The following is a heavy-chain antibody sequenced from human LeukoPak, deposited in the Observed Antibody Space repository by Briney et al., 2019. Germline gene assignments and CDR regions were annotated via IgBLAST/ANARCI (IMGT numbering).Heavy chain of an antibody. V-gene: IGHV4-34*01. CDR2: INHSGST. J-gene: IGHJ4*02. Sequence: SQTLSLTWAVYGGSVSGYYWGWTRQPPGNGLEWIGEINHSGSTNYNPSLTRRVTISVDTSKNQFSLKLSSVTAADTAVYYCARGHDSLLWFGELLFDYWGQGTLVTVSS. CDR3: ARGHDSLLWFGELLFDY. CDR1: GGSVSGYY. D-gene: IGHD3-10*01.